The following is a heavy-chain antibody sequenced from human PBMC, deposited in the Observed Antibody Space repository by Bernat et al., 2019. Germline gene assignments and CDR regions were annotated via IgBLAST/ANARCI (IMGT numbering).Heavy chain of an antibody. D-gene: IGHD5-12*01. CDR3: AREAYSGYECGAFDI. V-gene: IGHV1-69*01. CDR1: GGTFSSYA. CDR2: IIPIFGTA. Sequence: QVQLVQSGAEVKKPGSSVKVSCKASGGTFSSYAISWVRQAPGQGLEWMGGIIPIFGTANYAQKFQGRVTITADESTSTAYMGLSSLRSEDAAVYYCAREAYSGYECGAFDIWGQGTMVTVSS. J-gene: IGHJ3*02.